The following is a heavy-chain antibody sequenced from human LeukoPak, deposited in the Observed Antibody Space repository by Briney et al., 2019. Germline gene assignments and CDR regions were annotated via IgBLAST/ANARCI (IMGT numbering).Heavy chain of an antibody. CDR1: GFTLRSYW. Sequence: GGSLRLSCAASGFTLRSYWMSWVRQVPGKGLEWVANIKQDGSEAYYVDSVKGRFTISRDNAKNSLYLQMNSLRAEDTAVYYCARGGQARGRGGGNWFDPWGQGTLVTVSS. D-gene: IGHD3-16*01. J-gene: IGHJ5*02. V-gene: IGHV3-7*01. CDR3: ARGGQARGRGGGNWFDP. CDR2: IKQDGSEA.